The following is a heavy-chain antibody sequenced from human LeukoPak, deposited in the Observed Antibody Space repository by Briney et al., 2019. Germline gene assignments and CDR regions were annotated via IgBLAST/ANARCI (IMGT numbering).Heavy chain of an antibody. J-gene: IGHJ4*02. CDR1: GYSFTSYW. CDR2: IYSGDSDT. Sequence: GESLKISFKGSGYSFTSYWIGWVRPMPGKGLEWMGIIYSGDSDTRYSPSFQGQVTISADKSISTAYLQWSSLKASDTAMYYCARSYYDILTGSHFDYWGQGTLVTVSS. CDR3: ARSYYDILTGSHFDY. D-gene: IGHD3-9*01. V-gene: IGHV5-51*01.